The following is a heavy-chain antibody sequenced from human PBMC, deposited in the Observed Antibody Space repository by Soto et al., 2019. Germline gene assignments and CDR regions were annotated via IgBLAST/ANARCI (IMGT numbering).Heavy chain of an antibody. J-gene: IGHJ4*02. D-gene: IGHD6-6*01. CDR2: ITGSGAST. V-gene: IGHV3-23*01. Sequence: VQLLESGGGLIQPGGSLRLSCAASGFTFSSYAISWVRQAPGKGLEWVSTITGSGASTYYADSVKGRFTISRDNSENPLYLQMNSLRAEDTAFYYCAKAVRVYTSSSGNDFWGQGTLVTVSS. CDR1: GFTFSSYA. CDR3: AKAVRVYTSSSGNDF.